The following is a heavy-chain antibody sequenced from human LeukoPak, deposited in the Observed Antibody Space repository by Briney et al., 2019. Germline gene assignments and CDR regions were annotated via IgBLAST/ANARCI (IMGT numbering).Heavy chain of an antibody. CDR3: ARDGTAAGFYFDF. CDR1: GFTFTDSW. Sequence: GGSPRLSCAVSGFTFTDSWMNWVRQAPGKGLEWVASIRQDGSEKTYVDSVKGRFTISRDNTKNSLSLQVNSLRVEDTAVYYCARDGTAAGFYFDFWGQGTLVTVSS. D-gene: IGHD6-13*01. V-gene: IGHV3-7*01. J-gene: IGHJ4*01. CDR2: IRQDGSEK.